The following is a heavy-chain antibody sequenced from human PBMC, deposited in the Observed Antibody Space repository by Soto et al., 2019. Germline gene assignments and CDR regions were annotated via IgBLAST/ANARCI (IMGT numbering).Heavy chain of an antibody. J-gene: IGHJ3*02. V-gene: IGHV1-18*01. CDR1: GYTFTSYG. CDR2: ISAYNGNT. CDR3: AGDVAYGDYPDAFDI. Sequence: QVQLVQSGAEVKKPGASVKVSCKASGYTFTSYGISWVRQAPGQGLEWMGWISAYNGNTNYAQKLQGRVTKTTDTSTSTAYMELRSLRSDDTAVDYCAGDVAYGDYPDAFDIWGQGTMVTVSS. D-gene: IGHD4-17*01.